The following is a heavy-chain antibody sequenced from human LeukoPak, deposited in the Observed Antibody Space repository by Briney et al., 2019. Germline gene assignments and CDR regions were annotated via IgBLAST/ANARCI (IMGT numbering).Heavy chain of an antibody. D-gene: IGHD5-24*01. CDR2: ITYSGNT. Sequence: ASETLSLTCTVSGGSISISSYYWGWVRQSPGGGLEWIGSITYSGNTYYNPSLKSRVTISVDTSKNQFSLKLSSVTAADTAVYYCARREAAFDIWGQGTMVTVSS. CDR3: ARREAAFDI. V-gene: IGHV4-39*07. CDR1: GGSISISSYY. J-gene: IGHJ3*02.